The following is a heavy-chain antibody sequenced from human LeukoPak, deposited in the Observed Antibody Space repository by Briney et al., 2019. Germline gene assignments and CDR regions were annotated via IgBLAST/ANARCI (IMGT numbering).Heavy chain of an antibody. V-gene: IGHV3-7*01. J-gene: IGHJ6*03. CDR1: GFTFSSYW. Sequence: PGGSLRLSCAASGFTFSSYWMSWVRQAPGKGLEWVANIKQDGGEKYYVDSVKGRFTISRDNAKNSLYLQMNSLRAEDTAVYYCAREKTNSSGWWTFIYYYYYYMDVWGKGTTVTVSS. D-gene: IGHD6-19*01. CDR2: IKQDGGEK. CDR3: AREKTNSSGWWTFIYYYYYYMDV.